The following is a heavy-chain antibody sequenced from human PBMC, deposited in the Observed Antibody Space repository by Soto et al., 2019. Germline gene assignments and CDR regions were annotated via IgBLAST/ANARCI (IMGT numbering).Heavy chain of an antibody. CDR1: GYSFTSYW. J-gene: IGHJ4*02. CDR2: IYPGDSDT. Sequence: GESLKISCKGSGYSFTSYWIGWVRQMPGKGLEWMGIIYPGDSDTRYSPSFQGQVTISADKSFTTVYLQWNSLKASDTAIYYCARPGYYESSGFFNFDHWGQGTLVTVSS. V-gene: IGHV5-51*01. D-gene: IGHD3-22*01. CDR3: ARPGYYESSGFFNFDH.